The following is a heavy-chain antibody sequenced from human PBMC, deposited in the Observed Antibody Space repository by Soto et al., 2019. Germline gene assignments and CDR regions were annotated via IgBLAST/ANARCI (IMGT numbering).Heavy chain of an antibody. CDR1: GFTFSSYA. V-gene: IGHV3-23*01. Sequence: LRLSCAASGFTFSSYAMSWVRQAPGKGLEWVSAISGSGGSTYYADSVKGRFTISRDNSKNTLYLQMNSLRAEDTAVYYCAKGHDYGIFLFDYWGQGTLVTVSS. D-gene: IGHD4-17*01. CDR3: AKGHDYGIFLFDY. J-gene: IGHJ4*02. CDR2: ISGSGGST.